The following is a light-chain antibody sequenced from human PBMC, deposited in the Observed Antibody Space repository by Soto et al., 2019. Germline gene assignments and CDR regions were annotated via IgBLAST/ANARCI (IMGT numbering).Light chain of an antibody. J-gene: IGLJ1*01. CDR2: DTS. Sequence: QAVVTQDPSLTVSPGGTVTFTCGSSTGAVTSSHYPYWFHQKPGQAPRTLIYDTSNKHSGAPARFSGSLLGGKAALDLSGAQTADEAEYYCLLSYSGAYVFGTVTKLTVL. CDR3: LLSYSGAYV. V-gene: IGLV7-46*01. CDR1: TGAVTSSHY.